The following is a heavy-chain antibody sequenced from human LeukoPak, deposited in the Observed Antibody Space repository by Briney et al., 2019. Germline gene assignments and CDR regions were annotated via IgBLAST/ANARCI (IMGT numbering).Heavy chain of an antibody. V-gene: IGHV1-2*02. CDR1: GYTFTSYY. Sequence: GASVKVTCKASGYTFTSYYMHWVRQAPGQGLEWMGWINPNSGGTNYAQKFQGRATMTRDTSIRTAYMELSRLRSDDTAVYYCARSYCSSTSCPKAYNWFDPWGQGTLVTVSS. CDR2: INPNSGGT. J-gene: IGHJ5*02. CDR3: ARSYCSSTSCPKAYNWFDP. D-gene: IGHD2-2*01.